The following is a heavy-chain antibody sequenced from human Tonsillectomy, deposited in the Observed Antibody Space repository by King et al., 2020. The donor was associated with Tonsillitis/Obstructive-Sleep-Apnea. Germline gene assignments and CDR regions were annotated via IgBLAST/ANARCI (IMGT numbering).Heavy chain of an antibody. D-gene: IGHD4-17*01. CDR3: AKFFGDPIFDN. J-gene: IGHJ4*02. CDR2: ISGSYGDT. Sequence: VQLVESGGGLVQPGGSLRLSCAASGFTFSNYAMTWVRQAPGKGLEWVSAISGSYGDTYYVDSVKGRFTISRDNSNNTRYLRMNSMRAEDTAVYYCAKFFGDPIFDNWGQGTLVTVSS. V-gene: IGHV3-23*04. CDR1: GFTFSNYA.